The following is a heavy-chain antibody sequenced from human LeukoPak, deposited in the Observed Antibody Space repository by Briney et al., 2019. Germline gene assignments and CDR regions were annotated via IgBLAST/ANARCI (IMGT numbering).Heavy chain of an antibody. D-gene: IGHD2-15*01. CDR3: ARLPPPRYCSGGSCPDNYYYYGMDV. CDR2: IYYSGST. J-gene: IGHJ6*02. Sequence: SETLSLTCTVSGGSISSYYWSWLRQPPGKGLEWIGYIYYSGSTNYNPSLKSRVTISVDTSKNQFSLKLSSVTAADTAVYYCARLPPPRYCSGGSCPDNYYYYGMDVWGQGTTVTVSS. V-gene: IGHV4-59*08. CDR1: GGSISSYY.